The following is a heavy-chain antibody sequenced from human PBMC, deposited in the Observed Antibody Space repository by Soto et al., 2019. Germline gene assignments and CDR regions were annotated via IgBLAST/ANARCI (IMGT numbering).Heavy chain of an antibody. Sequence: SETLSLTCTVSGGSINSFFWTWIRQPPGKGLEWIGHIYYTGSTDYNPSLKSRVTISVDRAKNQFSLKLTSVTAEDTALYYCTNPYRSAWPPFHYWGQGTLVTVSS. CDR3: TNPYRSAWPPFHY. J-gene: IGHJ4*02. D-gene: IGHD6-19*01. CDR1: GGSINSFF. V-gene: IGHV4-59*12. CDR2: IYYTGST.